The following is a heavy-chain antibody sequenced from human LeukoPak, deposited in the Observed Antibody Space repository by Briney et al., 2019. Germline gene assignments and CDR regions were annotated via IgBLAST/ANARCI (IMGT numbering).Heavy chain of an antibody. CDR1: GHRFTNHW. CDR2: TNLGDSDT. CDR3: ARRPYSGSPNWFDP. Sequence: KAGESLKISCEVSGHRFTNHWIGWVRQMPGKGLEWMGITNLGDSDTKYSPSFQGQVTISLDKSISTAYLQWRSLKASDTAMYYCARRPYSGSPNWFDPWGQGTLVTVSS. D-gene: IGHD1-26*01. V-gene: IGHV5-51*01. J-gene: IGHJ5*02.